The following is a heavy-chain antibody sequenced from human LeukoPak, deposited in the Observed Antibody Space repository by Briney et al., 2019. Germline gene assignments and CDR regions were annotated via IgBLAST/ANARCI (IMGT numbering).Heavy chain of an antibody. D-gene: IGHD1-1*01. CDR3: VRDFSRTRLERPFDY. Sequence: PGGSLRLSCAASGFTFSTYWMTWVRQAPGKGLEWVANIKQDGSDKYYVDSVKGRFTISKDNAKNSLYLQMNSLRAEDTAVYYCVRDFSRTRLERPFDYRGQGTLVTVSS. J-gene: IGHJ4*02. V-gene: IGHV3-7*01. CDR2: IKQDGSDK. CDR1: GFTFSTYW.